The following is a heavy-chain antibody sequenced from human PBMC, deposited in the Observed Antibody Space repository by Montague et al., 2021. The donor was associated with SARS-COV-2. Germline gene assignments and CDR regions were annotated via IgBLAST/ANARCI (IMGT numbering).Heavy chain of an antibody. V-gene: IGHV4-39*07. Sequence: SETLSLTCTVSGDSISHSSYYWGWIRQPPGKGLEWIGGVNQSGTTIYNPSVKSGVTISEDTSKNQFYLRLNSVTAADTAVYYCARGRRPVVVPGAGPAGRAFDIWGQGTMVTVSS. CDR1: GDSISHSSYY. CDR2: VNQSGTT. D-gene: IGHD2-2*01. J-gene: IGHJ3*02. CDR3: ARGRRPVVVPGAGPAGRAFDI.